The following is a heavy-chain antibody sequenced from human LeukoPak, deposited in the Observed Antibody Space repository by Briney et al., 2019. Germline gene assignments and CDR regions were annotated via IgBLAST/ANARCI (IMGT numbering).Heavy chain of an antibody. Sequence: SETLSLTCTVSGGSISSYYWSWIRQPPGKGLEWIGYIYYSGSTNYNPSLKSRVTISVDTSKNQFSLKLSSVTAADTAVYYCARGPIWYGSGSTRLYYFDYWGQGTLVTVSS. CDR1: GGSISSYY. CDR2: IYYSGST. D-gene: IGHD3-10*01. J-gene: IGHJ4*02. CDR3: ARGPIWYGSGSTRLYYFDY. V-gene: IGHV4-59*01.